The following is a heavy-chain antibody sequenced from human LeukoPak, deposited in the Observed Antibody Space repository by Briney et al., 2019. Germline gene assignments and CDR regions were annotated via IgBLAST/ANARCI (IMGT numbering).Heavy chain of an antibody. CDR2: MNPNSGNT. CDR3: ARGPPFHYGSGSYYNFDY. V-gene: IGHV1-8*01. D-gene: IGHD3-10*01. Sequence: GVSVKVSCKASGYTFTSYDINWVRQATGQGLEWMGWMNPNSGNTGYAQKLQGRVTMTRNTSISTAYMELSSLRSEDTAVYYCARGPPFHYGSGSYYNFDYWGQGTLVTVSS. CDR1: GYTFTSYD. J-gene: IGHJ4*02.